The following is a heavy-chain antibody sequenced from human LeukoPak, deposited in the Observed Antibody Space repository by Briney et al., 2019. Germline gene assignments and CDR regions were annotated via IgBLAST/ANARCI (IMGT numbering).Heavy chain of an antibody. Sequence: GGSLRLSCAASGFTLSTYCMSWVRQAPGSGREWVANTNQDGRKKSYVVAGKGRFTIYRANAKNSLYLQMHSLRAEDTAVYYCARETDSSDYSRYFDSWGQGTLVTVSS. CDR2: TNQDGRKK. CDR1: GFTLSTYC. V-gene: IGHV3-7*01. CDR3: ARETDSSDYSRYFDS. J-gene: IGHJ4*02. D-gene: IGHD3-22*01.